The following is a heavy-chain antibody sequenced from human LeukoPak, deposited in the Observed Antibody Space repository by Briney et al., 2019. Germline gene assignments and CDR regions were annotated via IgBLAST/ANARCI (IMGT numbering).Heavy chain of an antibody. CDR3: ARDGDGVYVREWFDP. V-gene: IGHV1-2*02. Sequence: ASVKVSCKASGYTFTGYYMHWVRQAPGQGLEWMGWINPNSGGTNYAQKFQGRVTMTRDTSVSTAYMELSRLRSDDTAVYYCARDGDGVYVREWFDPWGQGTLVTVSS. J-gene: IGHJ5*02. CDR1: GYTFTGYY. D-gene: IGHD5/OR15-5a*01. CDR2: INPNSGGT.